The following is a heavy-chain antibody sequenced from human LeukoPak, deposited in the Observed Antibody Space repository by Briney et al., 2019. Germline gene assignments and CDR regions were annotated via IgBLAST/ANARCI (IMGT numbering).Heavy chain of an antibody. CDR2: IYPGDSDT. D-gene: IGHD2-15*01. CDR1: GYSFTSYA. CDR3: ARPPGGYCSGGSCYSEYYFDY. V-gene: IGHV5-51*01. J-gene: IGHJ4*02. Sequence: GVSLQISCQGSGYSFTSYAIGWVRPTPGKGLAWMGIIYPGDSDTRYRPSFQGRVTISADKSISTAYLQWSSLKASDTAMYYCARPPGGYCSGGSCYSEYYFDYWGEGTLVTVSS.